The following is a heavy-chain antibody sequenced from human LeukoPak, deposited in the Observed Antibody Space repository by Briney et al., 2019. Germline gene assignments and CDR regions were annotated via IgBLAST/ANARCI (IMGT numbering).Heavy chain of an antibody. Sequence: SETLSLTCTVSGGSISSYYWSWIRQPPGKGLEWIGYIYYSGSTNYNPSLKSRVTISGDTSKNQFSLRLSSVTAADTAVYYCARGYCRGGPCYYGAFDIWGQGTMVTVSS. CDR2: IYYSGST. V-gene: IGHV4-59*01. CDR3: ARGYCRGGPCYYGAFDI. J-gene: IGHJ3*02. D-gene: IGHD2-15*01. CDR1: GGSISSYY.